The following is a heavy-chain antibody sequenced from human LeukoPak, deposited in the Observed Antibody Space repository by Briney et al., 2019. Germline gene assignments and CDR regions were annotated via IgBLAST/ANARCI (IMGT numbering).Heavy chain of an antibody. V-gene: IGHV1-69*05. CDR2: IIPIFGTA. J-gene: IGHJ4*02. D-gene: IGHD3-9*01. CDR1: GGTFSSYA. CDR3: AIGSDILTGYAYDY. Sequence: GSSVKVSFKASGGTFSSYAISWVRQAPGQGLEWMGGIIPIFGTANYAQKFQGRVTITTDESTSTAYMELSSLRSEDTAVYYCAIGSDILTGYAYDYWGQGTLVTVSS.